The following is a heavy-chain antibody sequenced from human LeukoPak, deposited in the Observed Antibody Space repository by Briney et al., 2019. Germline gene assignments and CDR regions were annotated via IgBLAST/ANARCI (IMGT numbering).Heavy chain of an antibody. CDR3: ARSYSRFYYYYMDV. J-gene: IGHJ6*03. CDR1: GGSFSGYY. Sequence: ETLSLTCAVYGGSFSGYYWSWIRQPPGKGLEWIGEINHSGSTNYNPSLKSRVTISVDTSKNQFSLKLSSVTAADTAVYYCARSYSRFYYYYMDVWGKGTTVTVSS. CDR2: INHSGST. D-gene: IGHD1-26*01. V-gene: IGHV4-34*01.